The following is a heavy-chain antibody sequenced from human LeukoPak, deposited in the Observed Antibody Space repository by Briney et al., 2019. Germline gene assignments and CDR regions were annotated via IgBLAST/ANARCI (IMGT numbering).Heavy chain of an antibody. Sequence: NSSETLSLTCTVSGGSISSYYWSWIRQPAGKGLEWIGRIYTSGSTNYNPSLKSRATISVDTSNNQFSLRLTTVTAADTAMYYCAAGPWELDFWGQGTLVTVSS. V-gene: IGHV4-4*07. J-gene: IGHJ4*02. CDR3: AAGPWELDF. CDR2: IYTSGST. CDR1: GGSISSYY. D-gene: IGHD1-26*01.